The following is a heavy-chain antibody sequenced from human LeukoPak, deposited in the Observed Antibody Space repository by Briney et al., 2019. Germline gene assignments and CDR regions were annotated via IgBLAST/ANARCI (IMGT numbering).Heavy chain of an antibody. V-gene: IGHV1-69*13. CDR3: ARGYTTASSITIFGVVTMGTNWFDP. J-gene: IGHJ5*02. Sequence: SVKVSCKASGGTFSSYAISWVRQAPGQGLEWMGGIIPIFGTANYAQKFQGRVTITADESTSTAYMELSSLRSEDTAVYYCARGYTTASSITIFGVVTMGTNWFDPWGQGTLVTVSS. CDR1: GGTFSSYA. CDR2: IIPIFGTA. D-gene: IGHD3-3*01.